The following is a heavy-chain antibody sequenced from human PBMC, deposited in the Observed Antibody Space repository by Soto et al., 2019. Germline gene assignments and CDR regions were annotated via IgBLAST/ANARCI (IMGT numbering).Heavy chain of an antibody. J-gene: IGHJ6*02. CDR2: INPSGGST. D-gene: IGHD5-12*01. CDR1: GYTFTSYY. CDR3: ASTVEMATISFSRYYYYGMDV. V-gene: IGHV1-46*01. Sequence: ASVKVSCKASGYTFTSYYMHWVRQAPGQGLEWMGIINPSGGSTSYAQKFQGRVTMTRDTSTSTVYMELSSLRSEDTAVYYCASTVEMATISFSRYYYYGMDVWGQGTTVTSP.